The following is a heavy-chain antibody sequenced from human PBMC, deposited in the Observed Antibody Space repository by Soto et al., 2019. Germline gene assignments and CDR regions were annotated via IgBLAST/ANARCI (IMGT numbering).Heavy chain of an antibody. J-gene: IGHJ3*02. CDR2: IIPIFGTA. Sequence: QVQLVQSGAEVKKPGFSVKVSCKASGGTFSSYAISWVRQAPGQGLEWMGGIIPIFGTANYAQKFQGRVTITADESTSTAYMELSSLRSEDTAVYYCARKNSSGYYYRFGAFDIWGQGTMVTVSS. V-gene: IGHV1-69*01. CDR1: GGTFSSYA. D-gene: IGHD3-22*01. CDR3: ARKNSSGYYYRFGAFDI.